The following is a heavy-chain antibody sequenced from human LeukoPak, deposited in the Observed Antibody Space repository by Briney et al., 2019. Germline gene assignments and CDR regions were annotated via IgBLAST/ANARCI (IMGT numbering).Heavy chain of an antibody. CDR1: GGSFSGYY. CDR2: INHSGST. CDR3: ARGSPYYDFWSGYYTNYYGMDV. Sequence: SETLSLTCAVYGGSFSGYYWSWIRQPPGKGLEWIGEINHSGSTNYNPSLKSQVTISVDTSKNQFSLKLSSVTAADTAVYYCARGSPYYDFWSGYYTNYYGMDVWGQGTTVTVSS. V-gene: IGHV4-34*01. J-gene: IGHJ6*02. D-gene: IGHD3-3*01.